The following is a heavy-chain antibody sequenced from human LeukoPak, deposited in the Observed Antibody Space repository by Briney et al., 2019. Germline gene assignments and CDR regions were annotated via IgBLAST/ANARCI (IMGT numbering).Heavy chain of an antibody. CDR1: GYSFTSYW. D-gene: IGHD3-3*01. Sequence: GESLKISCKGSGYSFTSYWIGWVRQMPGKGLEWMGIIYPGDSDTRYSPSFQGQVTISADKSISTAYLQWSSLKASGTAMYYCARCGIHYYDFWSGYGNDYYYMDVWGKGTTVTVSS. CDR2: IYPGDSDT. CDR3: ARCGIHYYDFWSGYGNDYYYMDV. J-gene: IGHJ6*03. V-gene: IGHV5-51*01.